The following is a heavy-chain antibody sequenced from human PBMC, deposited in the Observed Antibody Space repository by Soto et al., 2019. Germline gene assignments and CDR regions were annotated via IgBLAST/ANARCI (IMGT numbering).Heavy chain of an antibody. CDR3: ARDLGYSSSQAEDWFDT. CDR2: IIPIFGTA. J-gene: IGHJ5*02. CDR1: GGPLSRYA. Sequence: SVKISWKASGGPLSRYAISLVRQAPGQGLEWMGGIIPIFGTANYAQKFQGRVTITADESTSTAYMELSSLRSEDTAVYYCARDLGYSSSQAEDWFDTWGQGTLVTVPS. D-gene: IGHD6-6*01. V-gene: IGHV1-69*13.